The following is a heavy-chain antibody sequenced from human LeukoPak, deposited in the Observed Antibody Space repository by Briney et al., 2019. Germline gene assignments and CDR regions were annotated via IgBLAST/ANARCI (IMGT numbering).Heavy chain of an antibody. D-gene: IGHD3-9*01. J-gene: IGHJ5*02. Sequence: PGGSLRLSSAASGFTFSSYAMSWVRQAPGKGLEWVSAISGSGGSTYYADSVKGRFTISRDNSKNTLYLQMNSLRAEDTAVYYCAKYEESHILTPNWFDPWGQGTLVTVSS. CDR3: AKYEESHILTPNWFDP. V-gene: IGHV3-23*01. CDR1: GFTFSSYA. CDR2: ISGSGGST.